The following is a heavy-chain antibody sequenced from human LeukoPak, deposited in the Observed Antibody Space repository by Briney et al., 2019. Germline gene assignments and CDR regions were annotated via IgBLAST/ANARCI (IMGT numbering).Heavy chain of an antibody. Sequence: GGSLRLSCAASVFTFDSYSISWVRQAPWKGLEWVSGITESGINTYSADSVKGRFIISRDNSKNTLYLQMNSLRPEDTAVYYCTKVADFPYWGQGTLVTVSS. CDR3: TKVADFPY. J-gene: IGHJ4*02. CDR1: VFTFDSYS. V-gene: IGHV3-23*01. D-gene: IGHD3-3*01. CDR2: ITESGINT.